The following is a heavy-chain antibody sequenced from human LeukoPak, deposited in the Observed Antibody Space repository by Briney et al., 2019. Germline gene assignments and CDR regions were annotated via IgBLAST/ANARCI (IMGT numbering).Heavy chain of an antibody. Sequence: SSETLSLTCAVYGGSFSGYYWSWIRQPPGKGLEWIGEINHSGSTNYNPSLKSRVTISVDTSKNQFSLKLSSVTAADTAVYYCARVAQYGLDAFDIWGQGTMVTVSS. D-gene: IGHD2-15*01. V-gene: IGHV4-34*01. CDR1: GGSFSGYY. CDR3: ARVAQYGLDAFDI. J-gene: IGHJ3*02. CDR2: INHSGST.